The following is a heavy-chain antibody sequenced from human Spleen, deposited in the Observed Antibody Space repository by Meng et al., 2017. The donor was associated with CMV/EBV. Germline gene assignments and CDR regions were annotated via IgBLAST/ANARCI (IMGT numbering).Heavy chain of an antibody. Sequence: GSLRLSCAVYGGSFSGYYWSWIRQPPGKGLEWIGEINHSGSTNYNPSLKSRVTISVDTSKNQFSLKLSSVTAADTAVYYCARGGRYCSSTSCQFDYWGQGTLVTVSS. J-gene: IGHJ4*02. CDR1: GGSFSGYY. CDR2: INHSGST. D-gene: IGHD2-2*01. V-gene: IGHV4-34*01. CDR3: ARGGRYCSSTSCQFDY.